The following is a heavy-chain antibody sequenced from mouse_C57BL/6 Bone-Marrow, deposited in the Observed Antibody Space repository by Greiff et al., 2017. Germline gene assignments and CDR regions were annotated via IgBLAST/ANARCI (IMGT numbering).Heavy chain of an antibody. V-gene: IGHV1-54*01. CDR3: ARTPYSNYVFDY. D-gene: IGHD2-5*01. CDR2: INPGSGGT. Sequence: QVQLQQSGAELVRPGTSVKVSCKASGYAFTNYLIEWVKQRPGQGLEWIGVINPGSGGTNYNEKFKGKATLTADKSSSTAYMQLSSLTSEDSAVYFCARTPYSNYVFDYWGQGTLVTVSA. CDR1: GYAFTNYL. J-gene: IGHJ3*01.